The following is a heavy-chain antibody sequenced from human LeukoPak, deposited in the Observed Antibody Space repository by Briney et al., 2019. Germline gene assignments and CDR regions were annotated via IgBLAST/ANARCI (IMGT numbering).Heavy chain of an antibody. J-gene: IGHJ4*02. D-gene: IGHD6-19*01. CDR1: GYTFTSYD. CDR2: MNPNSGNT. V-gene: IGHV1-8*01. Sequence: GASVKVSCKASGYTFTSYDINWVRQAPGQGLEWMGWMNPNSGNTGYAQKFQGRVTMTRNTSISTAYMELSSLRSEDTAVYYCARGLSGWRDIDYWGQGTLVTVSS. CDR3: ARGLSGWRDIDY.